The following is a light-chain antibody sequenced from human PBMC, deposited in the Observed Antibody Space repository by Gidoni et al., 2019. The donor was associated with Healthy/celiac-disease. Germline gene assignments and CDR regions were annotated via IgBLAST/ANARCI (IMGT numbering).Light chain of an antibody. Sequence: ELVLTKSPGTLSLSPGERATLSCRASQSVSSSYLAWYQQKPGQAPRLLIYGASSRATGIPDRFSGSGSGTDFTLTISRLEPEDFAVYYCQQYGSSPTFGPGTKVDIK. V-gene: IGKV3-20*01. CDR2: GAS. CDR1: QSVSSSY. CDR3: QQYGSSPT. J-gene: IGKJ3*01.